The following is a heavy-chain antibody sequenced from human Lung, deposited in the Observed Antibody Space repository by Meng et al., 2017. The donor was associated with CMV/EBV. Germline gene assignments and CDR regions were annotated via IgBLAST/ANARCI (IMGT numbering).Heavy chain of an antibody. CDR2: IDVDGQRR. D-gene: IGHD3-10*01. J-gene: IGHJ4*02. CDR3: LGHQGGPRDGVRLV. Sequence: GESXKISXVASGLIFNKYGIHWLRQAPGKGLEWLSFIDVDGQRRYNGDTVKARFVVFKDRSKNTVVLQMNSLRVEDTAVYYCLGHQGGPRDGVRLVWGQGTLVTVSS. CDR1: GLIFNKYG. V-gene: IGHV3-30*02.